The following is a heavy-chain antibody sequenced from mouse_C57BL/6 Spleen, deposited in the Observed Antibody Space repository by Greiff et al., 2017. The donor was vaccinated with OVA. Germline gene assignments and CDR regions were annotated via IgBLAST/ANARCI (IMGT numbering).Heavy chain of an antibody. CDR1: GYTFTSYW. CDR3: TITTYYSNPYYFDY. Sequence: QVQLKQPGAELVKPGASVKMSCKASGYTFTSYWITWVKQRPGQGLEWIGDIYPGSGSTNYNEKFKSKATLTVDTSSSTAYMQLSSLTSEDSAVYYCTITTYYSNPYYFDYWGQGTTLTVSS. CDR2: IYPGSGST. D-gene: IGHD2-5*01. V-gene: IGHV1-55*01. J-gene: IGHJ2*01.